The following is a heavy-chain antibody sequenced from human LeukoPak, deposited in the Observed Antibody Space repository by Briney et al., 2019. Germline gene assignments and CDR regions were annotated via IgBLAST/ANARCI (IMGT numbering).Heavy chain of an antibody. D-gene: IGHD2-2*02. CDR3: TSGGDCRTTSCYTD. J-gene: IGHJ4*02. Sequence: GGSLRLSCAASGFTFSKAWMSWVRQAPGKGLEWVGRIKSKSDGGTTDYAAPVKGRFTISRDDSKNTLYLHMDNLKPEDTAVYYCTSGGDCRTTSCYTDWGQGTLVTVSS. V-gene: IGHV3-15*01. CDR2: IKSKSDGGTT. CDR1: GFTFSKAW.